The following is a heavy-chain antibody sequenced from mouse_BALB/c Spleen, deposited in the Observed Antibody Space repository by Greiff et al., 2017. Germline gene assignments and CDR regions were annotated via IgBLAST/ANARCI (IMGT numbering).Heavy chain of an antibody. J-gene: IGHJ3*01. CDR1: GYSITSDYA. CDR2: ISYSGST. D-gene: IGHD3-3*01. CDR3: ARGEVGAY. Sequence: VQLQQSGPGLVKPSQSLSLTCTVTGYSITSDYAWNWIRQFPGNKLEWMGYISYSGSTSYNPSLKSRISITRDTSKNQFFLQLNSVTTEDTATYYCARGEVGAYWGQGTLVTVSA. V-gene: IGHV3-2*02.